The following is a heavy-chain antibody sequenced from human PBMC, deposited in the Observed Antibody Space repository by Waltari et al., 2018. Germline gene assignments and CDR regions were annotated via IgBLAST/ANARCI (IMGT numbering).Heavy chain of an antibody. V-gene: IGHV1-69*08. CDR1: GGTFCSYT. Sequence: QVQLVQSGAEVKKPGSSVKVSCKASGGTFCSYTISWVRQAPGQGLEWMGRIIPILGIANYAQKFQGRVTITADKSTSTAYMELSSLRSEDTAVYYCARDHSYGVLEYYFDYWGQGTLVTVSS. J-gene: IGHJ4*02. D-gene: IGHD5-18*01. CDR3: ARDHSYGVLEYYFDY. CDR2: IIPILGIA.